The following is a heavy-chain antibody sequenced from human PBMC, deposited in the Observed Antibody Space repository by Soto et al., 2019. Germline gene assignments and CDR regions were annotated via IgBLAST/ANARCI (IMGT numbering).Heavy chain of an antibody. Sequence: PGVSLRLSCAASGFTFSSYGMHWVRQAPGKGLEWVAVIWYDGSNKYYADSVKGRFTISRDNSKNTLYLQMNSLRAEDTAVYYCARSIAARPFDYWGQGTLVTVSS. CDR2: IWYDGSNK. J-gene: IGHJ4*02. CDR3: ARSIAARPFDY. V-gene: IGHV3-33*08. CDR1: GFTFSSYG. D-gene: IGHD6-6*01.